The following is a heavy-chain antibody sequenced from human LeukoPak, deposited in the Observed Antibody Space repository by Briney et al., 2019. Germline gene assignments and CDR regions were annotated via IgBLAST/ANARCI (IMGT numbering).Heavy chain of an antibody. Sequence: GGSLRLSCAASGFTFSSYAMHWVRQAPGKGLEWVAVISYDGSNKYYADSVKGRFTISRDNSKNTVHLQMNSLRAEDTAVYYCARDGVDTATVLASDDWGQGTVVTVSS. V-gene: IGHV3-30-3*01. CDR2: ISYDGSNK. CDR3: ARDGVDTATVLASDD. D-gene: IGHD5-18*01. J-gene: IGHJ3*01. CDR1: GFTFSSYA.